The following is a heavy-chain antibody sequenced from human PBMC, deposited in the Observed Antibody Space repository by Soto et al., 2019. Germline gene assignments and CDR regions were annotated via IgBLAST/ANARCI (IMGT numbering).Heavy chain of an antibody. CDR3: GRGTPMDSYGSFDY. CDR2: IIPIFGTA. Sequence: SVKVSCKASGGTFSSYAISWVRQAPGQGLEWMGGIIPIFGTANYAQKFQGRVTITADESTSTAYMELSSLRSEDTAVYYCGRGTPMDSYGSFDYWGQGTLVTVSS. D-gene: IGHD5-18*01. V-gene: IGHV1-69*13. J-gene: IGHJ4*02. CDR1: GGTFSSYA.